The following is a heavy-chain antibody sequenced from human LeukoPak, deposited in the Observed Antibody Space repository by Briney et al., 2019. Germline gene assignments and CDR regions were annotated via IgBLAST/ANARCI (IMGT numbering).Heavy chain of an antibody. Sequence: EAAVKVSCKASGYTFTGYYMHWVRQAPGQGLEWMGWVNPNSGGSNCAQKFQGRVTMTRDTSISTAYMELSRLRSDDTAVYFCARDREYRSSSYPLDYWGQGTLVTVSS. D-gene: IGHD6-6*01. CDR1: GYTFTGYY. V-gene: IGHV1-2*02. CDR2: VNPNSGGS. J-gene: IGHJ4*02. CDR3: ARDREYRSSSYPLDY.